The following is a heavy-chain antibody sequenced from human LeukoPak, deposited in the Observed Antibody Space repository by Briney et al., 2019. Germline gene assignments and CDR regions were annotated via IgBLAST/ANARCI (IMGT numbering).Heavy chain of an antibody. CDR2: ISGRGDST. Sequence: GGSLRHSCAASGFTFSSFAMTWVRQAPGKGLEWVSGISGRGDSTYYADSVKGQFTISRDNSKNTLYLQMSSLRADDTAVYFCAKAPCSGGSCYFSDWGQGTLVTVSS. CDR1: GFTFSSFA. V-gene: IGHV3-23*01. J-gene: IGHJ4*02. D-gene: IGHD2-15*01. CDR3: AKAPCSGGSCYFSD.